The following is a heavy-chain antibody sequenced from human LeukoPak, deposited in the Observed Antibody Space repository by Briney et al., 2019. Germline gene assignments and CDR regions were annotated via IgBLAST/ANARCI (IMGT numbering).Heavy chain of an antibody. CDR1: GFTFSSYE. V-gene: IGHV3-48*03. D-gene: IGHD3-10*01. CDR3: TTEGHYYGHHSFLL. CDR2: ISSSGSTI. Sequence: GGSLRLSCAASGFTFSSYEMNWVRQAPGKGLEWVSYISSSGSTIYYADSVKGRFTISRDNAKNSLYLQMDSLKTDDTAVYYCTTEGHYYGHHSFLLWGQGTMVTVSS. J-gene: IGHJ3*01.